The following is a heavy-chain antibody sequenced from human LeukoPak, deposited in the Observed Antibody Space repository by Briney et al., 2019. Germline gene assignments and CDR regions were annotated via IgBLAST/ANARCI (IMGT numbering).Heavy chain of an antibody. V-gene: IGHV5-51*01. D-gene: IGHD3-22*01. CDR3: ARPGYYDSSGYSPAPFDY. CDR1: GYSFTSYW. Sequence: GESLKISCKGSGYSFTSYWIGWVRQMPGKGLEWMGIIYPGDSDTRYSPSFQGQVTISADKSISTAYLQWSSLKASDTAMYYCARPGYYDSSGYSPAPFDYWGQGTLVTVSS. J-gene: IGHJ4*02. CDR2: IYPGDSDT.